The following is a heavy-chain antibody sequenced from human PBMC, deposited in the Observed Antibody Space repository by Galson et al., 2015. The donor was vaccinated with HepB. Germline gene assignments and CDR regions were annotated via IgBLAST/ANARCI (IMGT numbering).Heavy chain of an antibody. CDR3: AIWGAICSSTSCYASGIDAFDI. D-gene: IGHD2-2*01. V-gene: IGHV5-10-1*01. J-gene: IGHJ3*02. Sequence: QSGAEVKKPGESLRISCKGSGYSFTSYWISWVRQMPGKGLEWMGRIDPSDSYTNYSPSFQGHVTISADKSISTAYLQWSSLKASDTAMYYCAIWGAICSSTSCYASGIDAFDIWGQGTMVTVSS. CDR1: GYSFTSYW. CDR2: IDPSDSYT.